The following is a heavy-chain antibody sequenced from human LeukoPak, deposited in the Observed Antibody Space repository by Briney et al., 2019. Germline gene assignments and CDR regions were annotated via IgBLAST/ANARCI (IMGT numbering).Heavy chain of an antibody. D-gene: IGHD3-22*01. V-gene: IGHV4-38-2*01. CDR3: ARAHYYDCSASHYFDY. CDR2: IYHSGTT. CDR1: GYSISSGYY. J-gene: IGHJ4*02. Sequence: SETLSLTCAVSGYSISSGYYWGWIRQPPGKGLEWIGSIYHSGTTYSNPSLKSRVTISVDTSKNQFSLKLSSVTAADTAVYYCARAHYYDCSASHYFDYWGQGTLVTVSS.